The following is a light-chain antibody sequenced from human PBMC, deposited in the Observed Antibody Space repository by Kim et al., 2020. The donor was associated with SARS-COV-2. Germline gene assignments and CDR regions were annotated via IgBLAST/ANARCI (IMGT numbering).Light chain of an antibody. J-gene: IGKJ4*01. CDR3: QQYGRSLLT. Sequence: EIVLTQSPGTLSLSPGERATLSCWASQSVSSSYLAWYQQKPGQAPRLLIYGASSRATGIPDRFSGSGSGTDFTLTISRLEPEDFAVYYCQQYGRSLLTFGGGTKVDIK. V-gene: IGKV3-20*01. CDR1: QSVSSSY. CDR2: GAS.